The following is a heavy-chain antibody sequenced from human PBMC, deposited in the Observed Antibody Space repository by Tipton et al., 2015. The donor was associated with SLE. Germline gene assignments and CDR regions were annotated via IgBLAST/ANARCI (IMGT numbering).Heavy chain of an antibody. CDR1: GYTFTSYY. J-gene: IGHJ6*02. CDR2: INPSGGRT. D-gene: IGHD5-12*01. V-gene: IGHV1-46*01. Sequence: QLVQSGAEVKKPGASVKVSCKASGYTFTSYYIHWVRRAPGQGLEWMGIINPSGGRTSYAQKFQGRVTMTRETSTSTAYMDLSSRRSEDTAVFYCATRVDASPYYCGMDVWGQGTPVTVSS. CDR3: ATRVDASPYYCGMDV.